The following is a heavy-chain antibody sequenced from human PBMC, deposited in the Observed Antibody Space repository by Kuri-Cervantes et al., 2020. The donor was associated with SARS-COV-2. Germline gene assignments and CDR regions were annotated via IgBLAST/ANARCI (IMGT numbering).Heavy chain of an antibody. Sequence: GGSLRLSCAASGFSYSSYGMSWVRQAPEKGLEWVADIKCDGSEEYYVDSVKGRLTISRDNAKNSLYLQVNSLRAEDMTVYYCARDPVGGSYGVFDHWGQGTLVTVSS. V-gene: IGHV3-52*01. CDR2: IKCDGSEE. J-gene: IGHJ4*02. CDR3: ARDPVGGSYGVFDH. CDR1: GFSYSSYG. D-gene: IGHD1-26*01.